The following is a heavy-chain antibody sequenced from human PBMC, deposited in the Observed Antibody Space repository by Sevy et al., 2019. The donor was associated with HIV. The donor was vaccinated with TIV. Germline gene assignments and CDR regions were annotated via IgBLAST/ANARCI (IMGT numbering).Heavy chain of an antibody. Sequence: GGFLRLSCAASGFTFSSYAMHWVRQAPGKGLEWVAVISYDGSNKYYADSVKGRFTISRDNSKNTLYLQMNSLRAEDKAVYYCARDLGGSGLDYWGQGTLVTVSS. D-gene: IGHD3-16*01. V-gene: IGHV3-30-3*01. CDR1: GFTFSSYA. J-gene: IGHJ4*02. CDR2: ISYDGSNK. CDR3: ARDLGGSGLDY.